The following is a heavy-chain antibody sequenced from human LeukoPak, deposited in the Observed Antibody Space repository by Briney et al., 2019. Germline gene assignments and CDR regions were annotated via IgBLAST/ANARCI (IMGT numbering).Heavy chain of an antibody. Sequence: GGSLKLSCAASGFTFSDYSMNWVRQAPGKGLEWISYFSGSGTIYYADSVKGRFTISRDDAQRLVYLQMNSLRAEDTAVYYCTNFKPPAPDALDVWGQGTLITVSS. CDR1: GFTFSDYS. D-gene: IGHD2/OR15-2a*01. CDR2: FSGSGTI. J-gene: IGHJ3*01. V-gene: IGHV3-48*01. CDR3: TNFKPPAPDALDV.